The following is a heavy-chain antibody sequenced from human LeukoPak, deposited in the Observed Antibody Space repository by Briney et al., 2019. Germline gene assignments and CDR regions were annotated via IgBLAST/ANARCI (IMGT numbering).Heavy chain of an antibody. CDR3: ARDFPPYYDFWSGYYDY. Sequence: GRSLRLSCAASGFTFSSYAMHWVRQAPGKGLEWVAVISYDGSNKYYADSVKGRFTISRDNSKNTLYLQMSSLRAEDTAVYYCARDFPPYYDFWSGYYDYWGQGTLVTVSS. D-gene: IGHD3-3*01. CDR2: ISYDGSNK. CDR1: GFTFSSYA. V-gene: IGHV3-30*04. J-gene: IGHJ4*02.